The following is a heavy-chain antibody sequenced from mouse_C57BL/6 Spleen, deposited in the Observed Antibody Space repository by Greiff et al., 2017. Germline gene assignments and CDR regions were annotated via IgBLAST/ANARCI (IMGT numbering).Heavy chain of an antibody. CDR2: ISDGGSYT. J-gene: IGHJ4*01. CDR1: GFTFSSYA. D-gene: IGHD1-3*01. Sequence: EVNLVESGGGLVKPGGSLKLSCAASGFTFSSYAMSWVRQTPEKRLEWVATISDGGSYTYYPDNVKGRFTISRDNAKNNLYLQMSHLKSEDTAMYYCARDKKCMDYWGQGTSVTVSS. V-gene: IGHV5-4*01. CDR3: ARDKKCMDY.